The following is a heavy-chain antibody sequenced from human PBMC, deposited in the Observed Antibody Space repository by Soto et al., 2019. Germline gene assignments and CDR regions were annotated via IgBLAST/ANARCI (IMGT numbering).Heavy chain of an antibody. D-gene: IGHD6-19*01. J-gene: IGHJ4*02. Sequence: QVQLEQSGAEVKKPGASVKVSCKASGYTFTSYGISWVRQAPGQGLEWMGWNSGYNGNTKYAQKLQGRVNITTDTSTSPAYMELRGLRSGATAVYYCARDGASGWYEVGDYLGQGTLVTVSS. CDR1: GYTFTSYG. CDR2: NSGYNGNT. CDR3: ARDGASGWYEVGDY. V-gene: IGHV1-18*01.